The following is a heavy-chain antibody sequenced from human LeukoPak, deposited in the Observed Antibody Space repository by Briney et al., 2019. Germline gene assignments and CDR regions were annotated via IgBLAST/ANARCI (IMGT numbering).Heavy chain of an antibody. J-gene: IGHJ6*03. CDR1: GGSFSGYY. CDR2: INHSGST. CDR3: ARGLATPRYYYYMDV. Sequence: PSETLSLTCAVYGGSFSGYYWSWIRQPPGKGLEWIGEINHSGSTNYNPSLKSRVTISVDTSKNQFSLKLSSVTAADTAVYYCARGLATPRYYYYMDVWGKGTTVTVSS. V-gene: IGHV4-34*01. D-gene: IGHD2-15*01.